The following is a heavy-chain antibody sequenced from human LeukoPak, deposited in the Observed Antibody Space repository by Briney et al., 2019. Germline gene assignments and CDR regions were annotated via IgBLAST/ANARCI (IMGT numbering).Heavy chain of an antibody. J-gene: IGHJ2*01. CDR2: IYYSGST. D-gene: IGHD4-17*01. Sequence: PSETLSLTCTVYGGSISSYYWSWIRQRPGKGLEWIGYIYYSGSTNYNPSLKSRVTISVDTSKNQFSLKLSSVTAADTAVYYCARDPGFGDYIYWYFDLWGRGTLVTVSS. V-gene: IGHV4-59*01. CDR1: GGSISSYY. CDR3: ARDPGFGDYIYWYFDL.